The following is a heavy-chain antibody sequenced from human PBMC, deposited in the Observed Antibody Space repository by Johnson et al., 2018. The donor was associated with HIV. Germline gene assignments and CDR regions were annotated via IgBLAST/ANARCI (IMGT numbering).Heavy chain of an antibody. CDR3: ARDGVYSSPHDAFDI. CDR2: ISYDGSNK. Sequence: QVKLVESGGGVVQPGRSLRLSCAASGFTFSSYGMHWVRQAPGKGLEWVAVISYDGSNKYYADSVKGRFTISRDNSKNTLYLQMNSLRTEDTAVYYCARDGVYSSPHDAFDIWGQGTMVTVSS. CDR1: GFTFSSYG. V-gene: IGHV3-30*03. D-gene: IGHD6-13*01. J-gene: IGHJ3*02.